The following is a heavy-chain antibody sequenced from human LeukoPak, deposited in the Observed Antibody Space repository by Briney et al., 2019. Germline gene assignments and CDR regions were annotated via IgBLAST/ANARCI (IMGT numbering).Heavy chain of an antibody. D-gene: IGHD2-15*01. CDR1: GFTFSSYA. CDR3: ARDRYCSGGSCYGYFDY. CDR2: ISYDGSNK. V-gene: IGHV3-30-3*01. Sequence: GGSLRLSCAASGFTFSSYAMHWVRQAPGKGLEWVAVISYDGSNKYYADSVKGRFTISRDNPKNTLYLQMNSLRAEDTAVYYCARDRYCSGGSCYGYFDYWGQGTLVTVSS. J-gene: IGHJ4*02.